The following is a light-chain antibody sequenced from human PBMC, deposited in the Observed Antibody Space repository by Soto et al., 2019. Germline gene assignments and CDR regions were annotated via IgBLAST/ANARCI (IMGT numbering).Light chain of an antibody. CDR1: QSINRY. CDR2: AAS. CDR3: QQLNSHPRT. V-gene: IGKV1-39*01. J-gene: IGKJ2*01. Sequence: DIQMTQSPSSLSASVGDRVTITCRASQSINRYLNWYQQKPGKAPKLLISAASSLQSGVPSRFSGSGSGTEFTLTISSLQPEDFATYYCQQLNSHPRTFGQGTKLEIK.